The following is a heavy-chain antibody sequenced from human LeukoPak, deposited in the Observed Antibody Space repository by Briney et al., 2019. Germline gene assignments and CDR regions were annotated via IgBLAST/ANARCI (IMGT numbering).Heavy chain of an antibody. V-gene: IGHV3-48*03. Sequence: GGSLRLSRLASGFTFSGYKMNWVRQAQGKGLKGVSYISSSGSTIYYADSVKGRFTISRDNAKNSLYLQMNSLRAEDTAVYYCARDSIVTGEFDYWGQGTLVTVSS. D-gene: IGHD2-21*02. J-gene: IGHJ4*02. CDR3: ARDSIVTGEFDY. CDR2: ISSSGSTI. CDR1: GFTFSGYK.